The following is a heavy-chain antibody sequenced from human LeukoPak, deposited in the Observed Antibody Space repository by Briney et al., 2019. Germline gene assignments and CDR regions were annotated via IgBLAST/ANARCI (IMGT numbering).Heavy chain of an antibody. J-gene: IGHJ4*02. V-gene: IGHV3-23*01. CDR3: AKGSRYGVVASYYLFSS. Sequence: QTGGSLRLSCAASGFTFDTYAMAWVRQAPGKGLEWISAISGSGGSPYYADHLEGRFTISRDNSKNTLYLQMSNLTVDDAAIYYCAKGSRYGVVASYYLFSSWGQGTLVTVSS. CDR2: ISGSGGSP. D-gene: IGHD3-10*01. CDR1: GFTFDTYA.